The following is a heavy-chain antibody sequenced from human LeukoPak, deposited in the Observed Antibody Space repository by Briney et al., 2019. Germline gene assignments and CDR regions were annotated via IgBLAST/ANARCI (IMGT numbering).Heavy chain of an antibody. CDR2: IYSSGST. CDR1: GASISSNSYY. V-gene: IGHV4-39*01. J-gene: IGHJ4*02. Sequence: SETLSLTCNVSGASISSNSYYWGWIRQPPGKGLEWIGCIYSSGSTYYIPSLKSRLTISVDMSKNQFSPKLSSVTAADTAVYYCARHSSSWSPNPDYWGQGTLVTVSS. CDR3: ARHSSSWSPNPDY. D-gene: IGHD6-13*01.